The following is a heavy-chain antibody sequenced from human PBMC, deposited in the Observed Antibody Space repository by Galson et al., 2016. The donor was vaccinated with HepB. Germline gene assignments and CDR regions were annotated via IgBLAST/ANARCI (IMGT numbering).Heavy chain of an antibody. D-gene: IGHD1-7*01. CDR3: ARDLVSGRLELRVFHGMDV. CDR1: GYTFTSQY. CDR2: INPSGVRT. J-gene: IGHJ6*02. V-gene: IGHV1-46*04. Sequence: QSGAEVKKPGASVKVSCKASGYTFTSQYIHWVRQAPGQGLEWMGVINPSGVRTSYAQKSQGRVTMTTDTSTSTVYMELSSLRSEDTAVYYCARDLVSGRLELRVFHGMDVWGQGTTVTVSS.